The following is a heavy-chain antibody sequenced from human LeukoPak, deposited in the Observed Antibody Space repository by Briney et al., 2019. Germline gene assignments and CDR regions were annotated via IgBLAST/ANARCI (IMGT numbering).Heavy chain of an antibody. CDR1: GGSISSYY. J-gene: IGHJ6*02. CDR2: IYTSGST. CDR3: ARGPRWGYYGSGSYRSFYYYGMDV. Sequence: SETLSLTCTVSGGSISSYYWSWIRQPAGKGLEWIGRIYTSGSTNYNPSLKSRVTISVDTSKNQFSLKLSSVTAADTAVYYCARGPRWGYYGSGSYRSFYYYGMDVWGQGTTVTVSS. V-gene: IGHV4-4*07. D-gene: IGHD3-10*01.